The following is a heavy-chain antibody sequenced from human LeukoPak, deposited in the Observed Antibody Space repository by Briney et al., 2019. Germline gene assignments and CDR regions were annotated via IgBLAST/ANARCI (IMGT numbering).Heavy chain of an antibody. J-gene: IGHJ4*02. Sequence: GGSLRLSCAASGFTFSSYWMSWVRQAPGKGLEWVANIKQDGSEKYYADSVKGRSTISRDNSKNTLYLQMNSLRAEDTAVYYCARDYYDSSGSHLFDYWGQGTLVTVSS. CDR1: GFTFSSYW. CDR2: IKQDGSEK. D-gene: IGHD3-22*01. V-gene: IGHV3-7*01. CDR3: ARDYYDSSGSHLFDY.